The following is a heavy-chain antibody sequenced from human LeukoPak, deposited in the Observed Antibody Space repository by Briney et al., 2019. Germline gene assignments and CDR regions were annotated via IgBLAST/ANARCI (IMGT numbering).Heavy chain of an antibody. D-gene: IGHD3-22*01. CDR3: ARTYYYDSSGDAFDI. J-gene: IGHJ3*02. CDR2: IYTSGST. Sequence: SQTLSLTCTVSGGSISSGSYYWSWIRQPAGKGLEWIGRIYTSGSTNYNPSLKSRVTISVDTSKNQFSLKLSSVTAADTAVYYCARTYYYDSSGDAFDIWGQGTMVTVSS. CDR1: GGSISSGSYY. V-gene: IGHV4-61*02.